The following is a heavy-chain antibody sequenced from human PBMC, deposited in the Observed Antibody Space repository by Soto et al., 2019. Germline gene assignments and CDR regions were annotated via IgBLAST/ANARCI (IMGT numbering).Heavy chain of an antibody. Sequence: SVKVSCKASGGTFSSYAISWVRQAPGQGFEWMGGIIPIFGTANYAQKFQGRVTITADESTSTAYMELSSLKASDTAMYYCASTPYDSSGSYYYGMDVWGQGTTVTVSS. CDR3: ASTPYDSSGSYYYGMDV. CDR2: IIPIFGTA. CDR1: GGTFSSYA. D-gene: IGHD3-22*01. V-gene: IGHV1-69*13. J-gene: IGHJ6*02.